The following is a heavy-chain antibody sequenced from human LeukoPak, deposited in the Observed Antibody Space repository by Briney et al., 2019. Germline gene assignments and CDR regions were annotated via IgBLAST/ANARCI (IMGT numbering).Heavy chain of an antibody. D-gene: IGHD2-2*01. CDR3: ARRSSVESSWPYDF. Sequence: ASVKVSCKASGYAFSGFYMHWVRQAPGQGLEWMGWINPTSGDTKYAQKIQGRVTMTRDTSIATAYMELRTLKSDDTAFYYCARRSSVESSWPYDFWGQGTLVTVAS. CDR1: GYAFSGFY. J-gene: IGHJ4*02. CDR2: INPTSGDT. V-gene: IGHV1-2*02.